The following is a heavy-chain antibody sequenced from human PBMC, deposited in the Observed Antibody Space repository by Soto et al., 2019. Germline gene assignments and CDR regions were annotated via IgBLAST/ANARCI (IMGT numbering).Heavy chain of an antibody. CDR1: GGTFSSYA. CDR3: ATTYYYDSSWGFDY. J-gene: IGHJ4*02. Sequence: QVQLVQSGAEVKKPGSSVKVSCKASGGTFSSYAISWVRQAPGQGLEWMGGINPIFGTANYAQKFQGRVTITAEACTSTAEMELSSLRSEDTAVYYCATTYYYDSSWGFDYWGQGSLVTVST. CDR2: INPIFGTA. V-gene: IGHV1-69*01. D-gene: IGHD3-22*01.